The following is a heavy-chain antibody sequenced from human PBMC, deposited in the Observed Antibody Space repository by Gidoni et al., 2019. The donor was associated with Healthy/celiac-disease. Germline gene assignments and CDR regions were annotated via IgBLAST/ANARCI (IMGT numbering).Heavy chain of an antibody. Sequence: EVQLLESGGGLVQPGGSLRLSCAASGFTFSSYAMRWVRQAPGKGLEWVSAISGSGGSTYYADSVKGRFTISRDNSKNTLYLQMNSLRAEDTAVYYCAKGGSGSSPPGYYYYGMDVWGQGTTVTVSS. J-gene: IGHJ6*02. CDR2: ISGSGGST. V-gene: IGHV3-23*01. CDR1: GFTFSSYA. CDR3: AKGGSGSSPPGYYYYGMDV. D-gene: IGHD3-10*01.